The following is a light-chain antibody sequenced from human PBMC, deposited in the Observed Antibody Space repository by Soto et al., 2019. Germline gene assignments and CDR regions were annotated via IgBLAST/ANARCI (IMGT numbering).Light chain of an antibody. J-gene: IGKJ1*01. Sequence: EIVLTQSPDTVYLSPGEGATLSCRASQSVSSSELAWYQQKPGQVPRLLIYGASRRATGVSDRFSGSGSGTDFSLTISRLEPEDFAVYYWQQYYSSPRTFGQGTKVESK. V-gene: IGKV3-20*01. CDR3: QQYYSSPRT. CDR2: GAS. CDR1: QSVSSSE.